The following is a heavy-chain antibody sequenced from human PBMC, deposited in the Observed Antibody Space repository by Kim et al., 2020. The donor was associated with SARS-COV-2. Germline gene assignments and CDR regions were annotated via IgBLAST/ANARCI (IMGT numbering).Heavy chain of an antibody. V-gene: IGHV5-10-1*01. CDR2: IDPSDSYT. Sequence: GESLKISCKGSGYSFTSYWISWVRQMPGKGLEWMGRIDPSDSYTNYSPSFQGHVTISVDKSISTAYLQWSSLKASDTAMYYCAIYYGSGGRYYYYYYGMDVWGQGTTVTVSS. J-gene: IGHJ6*02. D-gene: IGHD3-10*01. CDR3: AIYYGSGGRYYYYYYGMDV. CDR1: GYSFTSYW.